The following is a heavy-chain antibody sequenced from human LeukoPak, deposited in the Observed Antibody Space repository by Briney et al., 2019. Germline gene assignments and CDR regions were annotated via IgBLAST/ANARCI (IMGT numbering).Heavy chain of an antibody. CDR2: IYYSGST. CDR1: GGSISSSSYY. Sequence: SETLSLTCTVSGGSISSSSYYWGWIRQPPGKGLEWIGSIYYSGSTYYNPSLKSRVTISVDTSKNQFSLKLSSVTAADTAVYYCARDARIVGATAVDYWGQGTLVTVPS. D-gene: IGHD1-26*01. CDR3: ARDARIVGATAVDY. J-gene: IGHJ4*02. V-gene: IGHV4-39*02.